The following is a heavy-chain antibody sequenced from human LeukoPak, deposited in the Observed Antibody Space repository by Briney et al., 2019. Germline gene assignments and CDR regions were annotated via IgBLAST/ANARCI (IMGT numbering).Heavy chain of an antibody. J-gene: IGHJ1*01. V-gene: IGHV3-66*02. Sequence: GGSLRLSCAASGFTVSSNYMSWVRQAPGKGLEWVSVIYSGGSTYYADSVKGRFTISRDNSKNTLYIQMNSLRAEDTAVYYCARSGMTMIVQQWGQGTLVTVSS. CDR3: ARSGMTMIVQQ. CDR2: IYSGGST. CDR1: GFTVSSNY. D-gene: IGHD3-22*01.